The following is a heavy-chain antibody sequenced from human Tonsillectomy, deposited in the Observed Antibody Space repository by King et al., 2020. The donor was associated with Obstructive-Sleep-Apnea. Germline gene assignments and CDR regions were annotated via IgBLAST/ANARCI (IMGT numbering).Heavy chain of an antibody. CDR2: ISFSGGT. CDR3: ARGWEGGYESYIDY. CDR1: GDSIRSSSYY. J-gene: IGHJ4*02. Sequence: QLQESGPGLVKPLETLSLTCTVLGDSIRSSSYYWGWIRQPPGKWLAWHRSISFSGGTYYNPALKSRVTISVDTSKNQFSLKLSSGTVADTAVYYCARGWEGGYESYIDYWGQGTLVTVSS. D-gene: IGHD5-12*01. V-gene: IGHV4-39*07.